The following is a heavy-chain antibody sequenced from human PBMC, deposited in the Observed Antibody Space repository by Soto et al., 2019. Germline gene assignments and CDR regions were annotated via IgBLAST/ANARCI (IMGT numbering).Heavy chain of an antibody. CDR1: GGSISSSSYY. J-gene: IGHJ4*02. D-gene: IGHD5-12*01. V-gene: IGHV4-39*01. CDR2: IYYSGST. Sequence: QLLESGPGLVKPSETLSLTCTVSGGSISSSSYYWGWIRQPPGKGLEWIGSIYYSGSTYYNPSLKSRVTISVDTSKNQFSLKLSSVTAADTAVYYCARRYSGYTFDYWGQGTLVTVSS. CDR3: ARRYSGYTFDY.